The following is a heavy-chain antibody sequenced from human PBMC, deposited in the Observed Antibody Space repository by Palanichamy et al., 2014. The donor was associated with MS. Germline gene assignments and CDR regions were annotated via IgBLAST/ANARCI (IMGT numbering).Heavy chain of an antibody. Sequence: QVTLRESGPALVKPTQTLTLTCTFSGFSLTTTKMCVNWIRQPPGKALEWLARIDWDDDKYYSTSLKTRLTISKDTSKNQVVLTMTNMDPVDTATYYCARIVAGPDYFDYWGQGTLVTVSS. CDR2: IDWDDDK. CDR1: GFSLTTTKMC. J-gene: IGHJ4*02. D-gene: IGHD6-19*01. CDR3: ARIVAGPDYFDY. V-gene: IGHV2-70*15.